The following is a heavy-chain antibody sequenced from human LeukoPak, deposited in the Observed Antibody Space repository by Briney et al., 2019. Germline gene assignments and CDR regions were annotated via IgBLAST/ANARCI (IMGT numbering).Heavy chain of an antibody. CDR1: GFTFSSYG. D-gene: IGHD5-12*01. J-gene: IGHJ4*02. CDR2: ISYDGSNK. CDR3: AKEGQMDSGYDYFDY. V-gene: IGHV3-30*18. Sequence: GRSLRLSCAASGFTFSSYGTHWVRQAPGKGLEWVAVISYDGSNKYYADSVKGRFTISRDNSKNTLYLQMNSLRAEDTAVYYCAKEGQMDSGYDYFDYWGQGTLVTVSS.